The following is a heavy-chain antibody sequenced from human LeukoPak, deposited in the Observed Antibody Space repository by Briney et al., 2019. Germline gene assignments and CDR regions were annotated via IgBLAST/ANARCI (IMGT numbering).Heavy chain of an antibody. CDR1: GFTFSNYW. Sequence: PGGSLRLSCAASGFTFSNYWMSWVRQAPGKGLEWVANIKQDGSENYYVDSVKGRFTISRDNAKNSLYLQMNSLRAEDTAVYYCARGARGAYFDFWGQGTLVTVSS. CDR2: IKQDGSEN. D-gene: IGHD4/OR15-4a*01. J-gene: IGHJ4*02. V-gene: IGHV3-7*02. CDR3: ARGARGAYFDF.